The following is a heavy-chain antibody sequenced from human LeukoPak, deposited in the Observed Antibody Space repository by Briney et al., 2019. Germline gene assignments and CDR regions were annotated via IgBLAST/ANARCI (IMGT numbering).Heavy chain of an antibody. CDR1: GGSISSSSYY. Sequence: PSETLSLTCTVSGGSISSSSYYWGRIRQPPRKGLEWIGSIYYSGSTYYNPSLKSRVTISVDTSKNQFSLKLSSVTAADTAVYYCARPRRTAMVTSFDYWGQGTLVTVSS. J-gene: IGHJ4*02. D-gene: IGHD5-18*01. CDR3: ARPRRTAMVTSFDY. CDR2: IYYSGST. V-gene: IGHV4-39*01.